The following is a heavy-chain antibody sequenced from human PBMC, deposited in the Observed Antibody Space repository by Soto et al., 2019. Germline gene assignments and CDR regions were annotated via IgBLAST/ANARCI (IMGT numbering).Heavy chain of an antibody. D-gene: IGHD2-21*02. Sequence: PSETLSLTCTVSGGSISSYYWSWIRQPPGKGLEWIGYIYYSGSTNYNPSLKSRVTISVDTSKNQFSLKLSSVTAADTAVYYCASGVSYCGGDCLGYWFDPRGQGTLVTVSS. CDR1: GGSISSYY. V-gene: IGHV4-59*01. CDR3: ASGVSYCGGDCLGYWFDP. CDR2: IYYSGST. J-gene: IGHJ5*02.